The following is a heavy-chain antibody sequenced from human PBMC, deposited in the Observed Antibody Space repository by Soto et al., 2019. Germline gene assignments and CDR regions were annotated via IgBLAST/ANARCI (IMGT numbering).Heavy chain of an antibody. CDR2: IIPKSGGT. CDR3: ARPPGYISDWYYFDL. CDR1: GYTFIYYY. D-gene: IGHD6-19*01. Sequence: QMQLVQSGAEVKKPGASVEVSCEASGYTFIYYYMHWVRQAPGQGFEWMGSIIPKSGGTNYAQKFHGRVTMTWDTSINTAYRELSSLMSDDTAVYYCARPPGYISDWYYFDLWGQGTLVTVSS. J-gene: IGHJ4*02. V-gene: IGHV1-2*02.